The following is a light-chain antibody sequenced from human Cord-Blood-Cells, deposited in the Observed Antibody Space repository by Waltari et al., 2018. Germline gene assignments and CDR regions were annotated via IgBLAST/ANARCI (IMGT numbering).Light chain of an antibody. CDR1: QSVSSY. V-gene: IGKV3-11*01. J-gene: IGKJ3*01. Sequence: PGERATLSCRASQSVSSYLAWYQQKPGQAPRLLIYDASNRATGIPARFSGSGPGTDFTLTISSLEPEDFAVYYCQQRSNWPPFTFGPGTKVDIK. CDR2: DAS. CDR3: QQRSNWPPFT.